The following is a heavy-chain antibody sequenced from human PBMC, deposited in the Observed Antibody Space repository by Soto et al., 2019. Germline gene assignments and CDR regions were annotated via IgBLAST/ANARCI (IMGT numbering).Heavy chain of an antibody. D-gene: IGHD2-21*01. V-gene: IGHV4-31*03. CDR3: AASCVGCGGSNYYGMDV. CDR2: IYYSGST. J-gene: IGHJ6*02. CDR1: GGSISSGGYY. Sequence: QVQLQESGPGLVKPSQTLSLTRTVSGGSISSGGYYWSWIRQHPGKGLEWIGYIYYSGSTYYNPSLTRRVTISVDASXNXTSPKLSSVTAADTAVYYCAASCVGCGGSNYYGMDVWGQGTTVTVSS.